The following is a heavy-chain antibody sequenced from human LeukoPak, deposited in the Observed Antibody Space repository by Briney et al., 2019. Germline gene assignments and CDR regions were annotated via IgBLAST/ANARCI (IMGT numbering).Heavy chain of an antibody. CDR3: ARQGTTTWKLDS. J-gene: IGHJ4*02. D-gene: IGHD1/OR15-1a*01. V-gene: IGHV4-39*01. Sequence: SETLSLTCIVSGGSISGGNYYWGWIRQPPGKGLEWIGSVHHSGAIHYNPSLKSRVTMSVDTSKNQFSLKVTSVTAVDTAVYYCARQGTTTWKLDSWGQGTLVTVSS. CDR2: VHHSGAI. CDR1: GGSISGGNYY.